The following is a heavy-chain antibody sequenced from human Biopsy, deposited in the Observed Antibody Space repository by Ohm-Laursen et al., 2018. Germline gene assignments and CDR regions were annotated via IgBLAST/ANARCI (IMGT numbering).Heavy chain of an antibody. D-gene: IGHD6-6*01. V-gene: IGHV3-21*01. CDR1: GFSVSSYD. CDR2: ISETSSHI. J-gene: IGHJ6*02. Sequence: SLTLSCAASGFSVSSYDMNWVRQAPGKGLEWISYISETSSHIYDADSVRGRFTVARDIAKNSLYLQLNSLRVEDTAVYYCARDSSRRAREGGMDVWGQGTTVTVSS. CDR3: ARDSSRRAREGGMDV.